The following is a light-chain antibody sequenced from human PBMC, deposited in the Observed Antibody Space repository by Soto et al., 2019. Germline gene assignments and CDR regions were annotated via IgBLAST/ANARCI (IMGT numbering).Light chain of an antibody. CDR2: DGS. CDR3: QPYNSYLYT. Sequence: DIQMTQSPSTLSASVGDRFTITCRASQSISSWLAWYQQKPWKAPRLLIYDGSSLESGVPSRFSGSGFGTEFTISISSLQPDDVATYYCQPYNSYLYTFGQGTNLEIK. J-gene: IGKJ2*01. V-gene: IGKV1-5*01. CDR1: QSISSW.